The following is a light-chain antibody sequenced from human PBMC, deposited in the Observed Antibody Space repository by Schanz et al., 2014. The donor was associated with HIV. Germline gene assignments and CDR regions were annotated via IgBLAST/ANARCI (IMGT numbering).Light chain of an antibody. CDR2: GAS. CDR1: QSVTSGH. CDR3: HQYAGS. J-gene: IGKJ5*01. V-gene: IGKV3-20*01. Sequence: EIVLTQSPGTLSLSPGERVTLSCRASQSVTSGHLAWYKQKPGQAPRLLIYGASSRATGIPDRFSGGGSGTDFTLTISILEPEDFAVYYCHQYAGSFGQGTRLEIK.